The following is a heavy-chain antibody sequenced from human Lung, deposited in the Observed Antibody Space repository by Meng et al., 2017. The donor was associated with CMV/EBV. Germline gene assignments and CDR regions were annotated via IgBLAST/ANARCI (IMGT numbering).Heavy chain of an antibody. D-gene: IGHD2-21*02. CDR3: VKGGGEKVTFDARDV. CDR1: GFTFDDFA. V-gene: IGHV3-9*01. CDR2: ISGYSGFI. J-gene: IGHJ6*02. Sequence: SLKISCAASGFTFDDFAMHWVRQSPGEGLEWVSGISGYSGFIGYADTVKDRFTISRDNARKSLSLEINTLRVEDTALYYCVKGGGEKVTFDARDVWGQGITVTVSS.